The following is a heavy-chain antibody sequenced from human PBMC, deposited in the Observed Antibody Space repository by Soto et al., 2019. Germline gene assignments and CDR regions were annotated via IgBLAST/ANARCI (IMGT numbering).Heavy chain of an antibody. V-gene: IGHV1-8*01. CDR1: GYTFTSYD. Sequence: SVKVSCKASGYTFTSYDINWVRQATGQGLEWMGWMNPNSGNTGYAQKFQGRVTMTRNTSISTAYMELSSLRSEDTAVYYCAREVGLSYYYGSGSPMYVWAKGTTVTVS. J-gene: IGHJ6*03. D-gene: IGHD3-10*01. CDR2: MNPNSGNT. CDR3: AREVGLSYYYGSGSPMYV.